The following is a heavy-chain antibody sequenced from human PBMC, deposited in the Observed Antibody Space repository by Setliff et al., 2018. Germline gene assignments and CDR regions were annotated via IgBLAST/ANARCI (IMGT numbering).Heavy chain of an antibody. Sequence: GESLKISCKGSGYTFSNYWVGWVRQMPGKGLEWMGVIYAGDSDTRYSPSFQGQVTFSADKSISIAYLQWSTLKASDTAMYYCARLGSSSWYNDVFDFWGPGTMVTVS. CDR3: ARLGSSSWYNDVFDF. V-gene: IGHV5-51*01. D-gene: IGHD6-13*01. CDR1: GYTFSNYW. CDR2: IYAGDSDT. J-gene: IGHJ3*01.